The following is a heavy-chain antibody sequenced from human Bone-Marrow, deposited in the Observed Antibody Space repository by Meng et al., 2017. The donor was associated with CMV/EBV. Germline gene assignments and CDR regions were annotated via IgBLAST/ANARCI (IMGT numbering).Heavy chain of an antibody. CDR2: INHSGST. CDR3: ARWSLVVAATLNDVTTDYGMDV. D-gene: IGHD2-15*01. J-gene: IGHJ6*02. Sequence: SETLSLTCAVYGGSFSGYYWSWIRQPPGKGLEWIGEINHSGSTNYNPSLKSRVTISVDTSKNQFSLKLSSVTAADTAVYYCARWSLVVAATLNDVTTDYGMDVWGQGTTVTVSS. V-gene: IGHV4-34*01. CDR1: GGSFSGYY.